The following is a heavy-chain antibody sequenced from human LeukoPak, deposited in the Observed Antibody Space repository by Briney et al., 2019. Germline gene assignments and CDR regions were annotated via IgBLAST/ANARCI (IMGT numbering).Heavy chain of an antibody. CDR1: GGSFSGYY. CDR3: ARKRTGRFDY. CDR2: INHSGST. V-gene: IGHV4-34*01. Sequence: SETLSLTCAVYGGSFSGYYWSWIRQPPGKGLEWIGEINHSGSTNYNPSLKSRVTISVDTSKNQFSLKLSSVTAADTAVYYCARKRTGRFDYWGQGTLVTVSS. D-gene: IGHD3-10*01. J-gene: IGHJ4*02.